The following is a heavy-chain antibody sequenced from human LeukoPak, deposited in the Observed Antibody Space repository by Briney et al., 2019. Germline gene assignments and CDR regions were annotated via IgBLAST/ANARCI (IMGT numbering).Heavy chain of an antibody. CDR2: ISYDGSNK. Sequence: GGSLRLSCAASGFTFSSYGMHWVRQAPGKGLEWVAVISYDGSNKYYADSVKGRFTISRDNSKNTLYLQMNSLRAEDTAVYYCAKDGQQQLLDHWGQGTLVTVSS. V-gene: IGHV3-30*18. CDR3: AKDGQQQLLDH. CDR1: GFTFSSYG. D-gene: IGHD6-13*01. J-gene: IGHJ4*02.